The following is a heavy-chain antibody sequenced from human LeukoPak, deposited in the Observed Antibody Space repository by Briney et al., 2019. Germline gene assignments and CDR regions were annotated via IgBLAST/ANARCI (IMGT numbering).Heavy chain of an antibody. J-gene: IGHJ6*02. CDR3: ATQAPTVDIVATIRYGMDV. Sequence: ASVKVSCKVSGYTLTELSMHWVRQAPVKGLEWMGGFDPEDGETIYAQKFQGRVTMTEDTSTDTAYMELSSLRSEDTAVYYCATQAPTVDIVATIRYGMDVWGQGTTVTVPS. V-gene: IGHV1-24*01. CDR2: FDPEDGET. CDR1: GYTLTELS. D-gene: IGHD5-12*01.